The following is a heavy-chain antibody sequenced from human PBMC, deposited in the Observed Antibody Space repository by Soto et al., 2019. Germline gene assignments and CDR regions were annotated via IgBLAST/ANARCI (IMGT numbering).Heavy chain of an antibody. CDR2: ISRGADDT. CDR3: ARRGERWLPEDY. J-gene: IGHJ4*02. CDR1: GFTFHIYP. V-gene: IGHV3-23*01. D-gene: IGHD6-19*01. Sequence: EVQLLESGGGLVQPGGSLRLSCAASGFTFHIYPMTWVRQTPGKGLEWVSTISRGADDTQYADSVKGRFTLTRDDSKKTLYLQLNGLGAEDTAVYYCARRGERWLPEDYWGQGTLVTVSS.